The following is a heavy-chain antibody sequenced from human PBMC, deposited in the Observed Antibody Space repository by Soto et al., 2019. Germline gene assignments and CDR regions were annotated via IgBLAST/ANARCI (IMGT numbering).Heavy chain of an antibody. J-gene: IGHJ3*02. CDR1: GFSFGDYI. CDR2: ISHSGSYI. V-gene: IGHV3-21*01. Sequence: AQLVESGGSLVKPGGSLRLSCAASGFSFGDYIMNWVRQAPGRGLEWVASISHSGSYIFYADSVKGRFTISRDNSRDSRYLQMNSPRVDDTAIYYCASPRDYCVTTSNCFIAFDIWGQGTRVTVSS. CDR3: ASPRDYCVTTSNCFIAFDI. D-gene: IGHD4-17*01.